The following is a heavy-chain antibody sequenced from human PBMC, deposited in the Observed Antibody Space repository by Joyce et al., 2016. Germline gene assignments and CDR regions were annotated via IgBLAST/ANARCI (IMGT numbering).Heavy chain of an antibody. J-gene: IGHJ4*02. CDR2: INPDTGGT. V-gene: IGHV1-2*02. CDR1: GDTFSDFY. Sequence: QVQLVQSGAEVKRPGASVKVSCKASGDTFSDFYIHWVRQAPGQGLEWMGGINPDTGGTKSAQTFQGRVTMTGDMSIRTAYMELNRLRSDDTAVYYCARIRSRTSAFDYWGQGTLVTVSS. D-gene: IGHD2-2*01. CDR3: ARIRSRTSAFDY.